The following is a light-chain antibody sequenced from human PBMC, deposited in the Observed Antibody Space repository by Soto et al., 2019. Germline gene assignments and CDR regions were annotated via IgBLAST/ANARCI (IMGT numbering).Light chain of an antibody. CDR2: GAS. CDR1: QSVGSND. J-gene: IGKJ2*01. Sequence: EIVLTQSPGTLSLSPGERATLSCRARQSVGSNDLAWYPQKPGQAPRLLIYGASSRATGIPDRFSGSGSGTDFTLTISRLEPEDFAVYYCQQYGSSPRTFGQGTKLEIK. CDR3: QQYGSSPRT. V-gene: IGKV3-20*01.